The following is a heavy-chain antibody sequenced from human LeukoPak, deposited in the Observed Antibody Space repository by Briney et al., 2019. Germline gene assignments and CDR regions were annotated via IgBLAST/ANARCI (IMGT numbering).Heavy chain of an antibody. J-gene: IGHJ4*02. CDR2: ISSSSSYI. V-gene: IGHV3-21*04. CDR3: AKGPTSRGYCSSSSCAHFDY. D-gene: IGHD2-15*01. Sequence: GGSLRLSCAASGFTFSSYSMNWVRQAPGKGLEWVSSISSSSSYIYYADSVKGRFTISRDNSKNTLYLQMNSLRAEDTAVYNCAKGPTSRGYCSSSSCAHFDYWGQGTLVTVSS. CDR1: GFTFSSYS.